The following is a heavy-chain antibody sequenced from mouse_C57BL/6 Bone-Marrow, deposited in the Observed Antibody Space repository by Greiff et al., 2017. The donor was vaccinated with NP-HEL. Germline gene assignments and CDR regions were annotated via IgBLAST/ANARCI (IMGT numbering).Heavy chain of an antibody. D-gene: IGHD1-1*01. CDR2: IDPSDSET. J-gene: IGHJ1*03. CDR1: GYTFTSYW. CDR3: ARVGSSYRYFDV. V-gene: IGHV1-52*01. Sequence: QVQLKQPGAELVRPGSSVKLSCKASGYTFTSYWMHWVKQRPIQGLEWIGNIDPSDSETHYNQKFKDKATLTVDKSSSTAYMQLSSLTSEDSAVYYCARVGSSYRYFDVWGTGTTVTVSS.